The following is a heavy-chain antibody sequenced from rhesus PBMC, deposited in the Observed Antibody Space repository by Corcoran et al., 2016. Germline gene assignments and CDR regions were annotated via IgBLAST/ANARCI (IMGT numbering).Heavy chain of an antibody. CDR3: ARISAVPGDNSMDV. J-gene: IGHJ5-2*02. V-gene: IGHV4S11*01. CDR1: GGSISSDY. CDR2: IYGRARRP. Sequence: QLQLQESGPGLVKPSETLSRTCGGSGGSISSDYWSWIRQGPGKGLEWIGYIYGRARRPTSTPSLTSRVTLSLDTSQIHLSLDLRSVTAADTSVYYCARISAVPGDNSMDVLGRGVLVTVSS.